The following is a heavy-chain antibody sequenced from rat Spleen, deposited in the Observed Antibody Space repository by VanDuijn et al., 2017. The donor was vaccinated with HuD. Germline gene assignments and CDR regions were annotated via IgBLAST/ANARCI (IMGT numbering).Heavy chain of an antibody. J-gene: IGHJ3*01. Sequence: EVQLVESGGGLVQPGRSLKLSCAASGFTFSSNWLNWIRQAPGKGLEWVASITSGGSNTYYPDSVKGRFTISRDNAKSTLYLQMDSLRSEDTATYYCATAGSRVSRFAYWGQGTLVTVSS. CDR3: ATAGSRVSRFAY. V-gene: IGHV5-25*01. CDR1: GFTFSSNW. D-gene: IGHD1-4*01. CDR2: ITSGGSNT.